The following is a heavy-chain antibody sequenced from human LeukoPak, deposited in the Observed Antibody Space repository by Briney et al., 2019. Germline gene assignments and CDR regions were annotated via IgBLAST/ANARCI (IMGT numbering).Heavy chain of an antibody. V-gene: IGHV3-7*02. CDR3: ASGSSGRTTVYY. Sequence: GGSLRLSCAASGFTFTGDWMIWVRQAPGKGLEWVATTNQVGNEKYYVDSVKGRFTISRDNAKNSLYLQMNSLRAEDTAVYYCASGSSGRTTVYYWGQGTLVTVSS. J-gene: IGHJ4*02. CDR1: GFTFTGDW. CDR2: TNQVGNEK. D-gene: IGHD4-17*01.